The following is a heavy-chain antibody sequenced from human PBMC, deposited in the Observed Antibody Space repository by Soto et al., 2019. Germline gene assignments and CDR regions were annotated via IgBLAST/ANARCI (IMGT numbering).Heavy chain of an antibody. CDR3: ARRRADCSGGSCNSDDAFDI. Sequence: SVKVSCKASGGTFSSYTISWVRQAPGQGLEWMGRIITILGIANYAQKFQGRVTITADKSTSTAYMELSSLRSEDTAVYYCARRRADCSGGSCNSDDAFDIWGQGTMVTVSS. D-gene: IGHD2-15*01. CDR2: IITILGIA. J-gene: IGHJ3*02. V-gene: IGHV1-69*02. CDR1: GGTFSSYT.